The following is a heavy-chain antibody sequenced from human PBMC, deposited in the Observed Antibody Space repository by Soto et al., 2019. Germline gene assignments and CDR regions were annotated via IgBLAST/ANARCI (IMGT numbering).Heavy chain of an antibody. CDR3: ARELPPRGYYYGMDV. D-gene: IGHD2-15*01. CDR2: INPNSGGT. CDR1: GYTFTSYG. J-gene: IGHJ6*02. V-gene: IGHV1-2*04. Sequence: ASVKVSCKASGYTFTSYGISWVRQAPGQGLEWMGWINPNSGGTNYAQKFQGWVTMTRDTSISTAYMELSRLRSDDTAVYYCARELPPRGYYYGMDVWGQGTTVTVSS.